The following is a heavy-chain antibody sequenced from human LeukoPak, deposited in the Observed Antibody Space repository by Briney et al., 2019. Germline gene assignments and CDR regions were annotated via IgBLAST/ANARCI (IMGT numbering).Heavy chain of an antibody. Sequence: PGGSLRLSCAASGFTFSSYSMNWVRQAPGKGLEWVSYISSSSSTIYYADSVKGRFTISRDNAKNSLYLQMNSLRAEDTAVYHCARGKRMVRGVIIPPIDYWGQGTLVTVSS. CDR1: GFTFSSYS. V-gene: IGHV3-48*01. D-gene: IGHD3-10*01. CDR3: ARGKRMVRGVIIPPIDY. J-gene: IGHJ4*02. CDR2: ISSSSSTI.